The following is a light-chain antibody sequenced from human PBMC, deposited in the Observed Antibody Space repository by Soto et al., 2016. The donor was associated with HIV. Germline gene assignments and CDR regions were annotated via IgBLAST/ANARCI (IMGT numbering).Light chain of an antibody. V-gene: IGLV3-21*03. CDR2: DDS. Sequence: SYVLTQPPSVSVAPGKTARITCGGKNIGSESVHWYQQKPGQAPVLVVYDDSDRPSGIPERFSGSNSGNTATLTISRVEAGDEADYYCQVWDSSSDHLWVFGGGTKLTVL. J-gene: IGLJ3*02. CDR1: NIGSES. CDR3: QVWDSSSDHLWV.